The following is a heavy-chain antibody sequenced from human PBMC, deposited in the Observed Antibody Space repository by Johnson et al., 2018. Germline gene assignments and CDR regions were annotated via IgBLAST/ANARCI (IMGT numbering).Heavy chain of an antibody. V-gene: IGHV3-66*02. CDR1: GFTVSNNY. CDR2: IYSGGST. J-gene: IGHJ3*01. CDR3: AREGNDAFAL. Sequence: EVQLLETGGGVVQPGGSLRLSCAASGFTVSNNYMRWVRQAPGKGLEWVSVIYSGGSTFYADSVKGRFTISRDSSKNTLYLQMDSLKTEDTAVYYCAREGNDAFALWGQGTMVTVSS.